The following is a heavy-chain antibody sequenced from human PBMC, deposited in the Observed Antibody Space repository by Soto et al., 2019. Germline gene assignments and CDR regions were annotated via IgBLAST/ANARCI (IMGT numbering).Heavy chain of an antibody. Sequence: PSETLSLTCTVSGGSISSYYWSWIRQPPGKGLEWIGYIYYSGSTYYNPSLKSRVTISVDTSKNQFSLKLSSVTAADTAVYYCARRWGSAADYWGQGTLVTVSS. D-gene: IGHD2-15*01. CDR2: IYYSGST. CDR1: GGSISSYY. J-gene: IGHJ4*02. V-gene: IGHV4-59*01. CDR3: ARRWGSAADY.